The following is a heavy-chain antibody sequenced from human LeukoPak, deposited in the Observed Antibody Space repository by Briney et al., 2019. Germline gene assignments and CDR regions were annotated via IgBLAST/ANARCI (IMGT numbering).Heavy chain of an antibody. CDR1: GFTFSSYA. CDR2: IIGSGGGT. V-gene: IGHV3-23*01. J-gene: IGHJ4*02. CDR3: AKEKRNYGFYDY. D-gene: IGHD1-7*01. Sequence: GGSLRLSCAASGFTFSSYAMSWVRQAPGKGLEWVSAIIGSGGGTFYADSVKGRFTISRDNSRNTLYLQMNSLRAEATAVYYCAKEKRNYGFYDYWGQGTLVTVSS.